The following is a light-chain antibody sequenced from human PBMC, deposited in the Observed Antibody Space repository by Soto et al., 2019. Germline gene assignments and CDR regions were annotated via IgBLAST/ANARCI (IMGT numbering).Light chain of an antibody. CDR3: QQRSNWPRT. CDR1: QSVSSY. V-gene: IGKV3-11*01. Sequence: EIVLTQSPATLSLSPGERATLSCMASQSVSSYLAWYQQKPGQAPRLLIYDAFNRATGIPARFSGSGSGTDFTLTISSLEPEDFAVYYCQQRSNWPRTFGQGTKVEIK. CDR2: DAF. J-gene: IGKJ1*01.